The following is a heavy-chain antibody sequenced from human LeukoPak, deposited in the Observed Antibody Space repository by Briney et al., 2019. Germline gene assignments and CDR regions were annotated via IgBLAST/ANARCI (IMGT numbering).Heavy chain of an antibody. V-gene: IGHV3-15*01. CDR3: TTGDVVLSSSNVPFDY. Sequence: KPGGSLRLSCAASGFTFTNAWMSWVRRAPGKGLEWVGRIRSRTDGGTTDYAAPVKGRFTVSRNDSKNTLYLQMNSLKTEYTAVYYCTTGDVVLSSSNVPFDYWGQGTLVTVSS. CDR1: GFTFTNAW. J-gene: IGHJ4*02. CDR2: IRSRTDGGTT. D-gene: IGHD2-2*01.